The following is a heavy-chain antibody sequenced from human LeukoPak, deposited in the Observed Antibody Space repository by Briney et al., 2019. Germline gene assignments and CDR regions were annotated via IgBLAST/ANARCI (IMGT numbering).Heavy chain of an antibody. CDR3: ASALATVPGPYYYYGMDV. CDR2: NYSGGST. D-gene: IGHD5-12*01. V-gene: IGHV3-53*01. J-gene: IGHJ6*02. CDR1: GFTVSSNY. Sequence: QPGGSLRLSCAASGFTVSSNYMSWVRQAPGEGLEWVSVNYSGGSTYYADSVKGRFTISRDNSKNTLYLQMNSLRAEDTAVYYCASALATVPGPYYYYGMDVWGQGTTVTVSS.